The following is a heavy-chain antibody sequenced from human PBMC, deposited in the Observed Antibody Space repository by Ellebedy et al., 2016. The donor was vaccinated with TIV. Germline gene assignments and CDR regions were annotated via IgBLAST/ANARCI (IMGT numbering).Heavy chain of an antibody. Sequence: GESLKISCKGSAYSLTSYWLAWERQMPGKGLECMGLIYPGDSNTRYRPSFQGQVTISVDKSISTAYLQWSSLKASDTAMSYWAREGNCSGGSSPKGMEVWGQGTTVIVSS. CDR1: AYSLTSYW. CDR2: IYPGDSNT. J-gene: IGHJ6*02. D-gene: IGHD2-15*01. CDR3: AREGNCSGGSSPKGMEV. V-gene: IGHV5-51*01.